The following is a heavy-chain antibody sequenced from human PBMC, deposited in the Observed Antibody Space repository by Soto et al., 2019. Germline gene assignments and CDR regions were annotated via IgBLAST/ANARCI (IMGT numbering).Heavy chain of an antibody. CDR1: GYTFTSYG. CDR2: ISAYNGNT. Sequence: GSVKGSCKASGYTFTSYGISWVRQAPGQGLEWMGWISAYNGNTNYAQKLQGRVTMTTDNSKNTLYLQMNSLRAEDTALYYCAKDFRGWYPYYFDYWGQGTLVTVSS. J-gene: IGHJ4*02. CDR3: AKDFRGWYPYYFDY. D-gene: IGHD6-19*01. V-gene: IGHV1-18*01.